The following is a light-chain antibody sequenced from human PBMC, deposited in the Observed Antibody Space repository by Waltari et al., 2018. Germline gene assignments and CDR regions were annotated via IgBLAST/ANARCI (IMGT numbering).Light chain of an antibody. Sequence: EIVLTQSPGTLSLSPGERATLSYRASQSIGIYLAWYQQKPGQAPRLLMYHASSRATGIPDRFSGSGSGTDFSLTISRLEPEDFAVYYCQKYESLPATFGQGTKVEIK. CDR3: QKYESLPAT. V-gene: IGKV3-20*01. CDR1: QSIGIY. CDR2: HAS. J-gene: IGKJ1*01.